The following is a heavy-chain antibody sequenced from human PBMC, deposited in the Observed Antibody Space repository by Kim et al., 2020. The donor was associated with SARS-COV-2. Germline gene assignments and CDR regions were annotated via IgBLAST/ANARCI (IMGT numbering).Heavy chain of an antibody. J-gene: IGHJ4*02. D-gene: IGHD1-1*01. Sequence: SVKVSCKASGGTFSSYAISWVRQAPGQGLEWMGGIIPIFGTANYAQKFQGRVTITADESTSTAYMELSSLRSEDTAVYYCARVNRGGAGTSYYFDYWGQGTLVTVSS. CDR3: ARVNRGGAGTSYYFDY. CDR1: GGTFSSYA. CDR2: IIPIFGTA. V-gene: IGHV1-69*13.